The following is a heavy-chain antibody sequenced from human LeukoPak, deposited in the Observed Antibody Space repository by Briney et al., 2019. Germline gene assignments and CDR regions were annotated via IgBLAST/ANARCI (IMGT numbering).Heavy chain of an antibody. V-gene: IGHV3-33*01. D-gene: IGHD3-3*01. CDR3: ARGERVNLWIFEGYDY. J-gene: IGHJ4*02. CDR2: IWYDGSDE. Sequence: GRSLRLSCAASAFTFSNYAMHWVRQAPGEGLEWVGMIWYDGSDENYADSVRGRFTIPRDNVKNTLYLQMSSLRAEDTAVYYCARGERVNLWIFEGYDYWGRGTLVTVSS. CDR1: AFTFSNYA.